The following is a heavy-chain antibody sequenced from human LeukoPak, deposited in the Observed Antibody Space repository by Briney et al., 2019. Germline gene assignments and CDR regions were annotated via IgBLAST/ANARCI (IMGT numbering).Heavy chain of an antibody. J-gene: IGHJ4*02. CDR3: ARRLLHSSSSVFDY. CDR1: GGSFSGYY. V-gene: IGHV4-34*01. Sequence: SETLTLTCAVYGGSFSGYYWSWIRQPPGKGLEWIGEINHSGSTNYNPSLKSRVTISVDTSKNQFSLKLSSVTAADTAVYYCARRLLHSSSSVFDYWGQGTLVTVSS. CDR2: INHSGST. D-gene: IGHD6-6*01.